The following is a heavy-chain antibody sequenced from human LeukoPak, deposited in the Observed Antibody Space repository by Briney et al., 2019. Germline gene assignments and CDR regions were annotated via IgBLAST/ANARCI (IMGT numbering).Heavy chain of an antibody. D-gene: IGHD2-21*02. CDR2: INHSGST. Sequence: PSETLSLTCAVYGGSFSGYYWSWIRQPPGKGLEWIGEINHSGSTNYNPSLKSRVTISVDTSKNQFSLKLSSVTAADTAVYYCAREVPPEYIVVVTDGYFDLWGRGTLVTVSS. V-gene: IGHV4-34*01. CDR1: GGSFSGYY. J-gene: IGHJ2*01. CDR3: AREVPPEYIVVVTDGYFDL.